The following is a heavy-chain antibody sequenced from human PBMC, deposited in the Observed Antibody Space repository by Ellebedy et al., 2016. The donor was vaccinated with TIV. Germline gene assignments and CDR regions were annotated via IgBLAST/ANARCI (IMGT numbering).Heavy chain of an antibody. CDR1: GFSFSSYW. CDR3: ATDGSYGDYLSPTHAFVM. V-gene: IGHV3-7*01. CDR2: IRQDGSEK. Sequence: GGSLRLSCTASGFSFSSYWMIWVRQAPGKGLEWVANIRQDGSEKYYVDSVTGRFTISRDNAKKSLYLQMNSLRAEDTAVYYCATDGSYGDYLSPTHAFVMWGQGTLVTVSA. D-gene: IGHD4-17*01. J-gene: IGHJ3*02.